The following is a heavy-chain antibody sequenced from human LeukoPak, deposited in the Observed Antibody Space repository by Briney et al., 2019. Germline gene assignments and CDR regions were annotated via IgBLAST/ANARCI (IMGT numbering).Heavy chain of an antibody. CDR1: GFTFRTYW. J-gene: IGHJ4*02. CDR2: ISGSGDST. CDR3: AKDLKRIAVAGSGDY. V-gene: IGHV3-23*01. Sequence: GGSLRLSCAVSGFTFRTYWMHWVRQVPGEGLEWVSAISGSGDSTFHADSVKGRFTISRDNSKNTLSLQMNSLRVEDTAVYYCAKDLKRIAVAGSGDYWGQGTLVTVSS. D-gene: IGHD6-19*01.